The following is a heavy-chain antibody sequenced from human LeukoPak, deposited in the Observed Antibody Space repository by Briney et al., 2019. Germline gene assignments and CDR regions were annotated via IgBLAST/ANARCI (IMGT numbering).Heavy chain of an antibody. CDR1: GYTFTSYD. Sequence: ASVKVSCKASGYTFTSYDINWVRQATGQGLEWMGWMNPNSGNTGYAQKFQGRVTMTRNTSISTAYMELSSLRSEGTAVYYCARASVGAKIRYSFDYWGQGTLVTVSS. J-gene: IGHJ4*02. D-gene: IGHD1-26*01. CDR2: MNPNSGNT. V-gene: IGHV1-8*01. CDR3: ARASVGAKIRYSFDY.